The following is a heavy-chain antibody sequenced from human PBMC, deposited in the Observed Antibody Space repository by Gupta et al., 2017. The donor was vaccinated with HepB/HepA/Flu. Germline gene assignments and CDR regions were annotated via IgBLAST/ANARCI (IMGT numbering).Heavy chain of an antibody. CDR1: GFTFDDYA. V-gene: IGHV3-9*01. J-gene: IGHJ6*02. CDR2: ISWNSGSI. CDR3: AKDKGSGSYYNVGMDV. D-gene: IGHD3-10*01. Sequence: ELQLVESGGGLVQPGRSLSLSCAASGFTFDDYAMPWVRPAPGKGLEWVSGISWNSGSIGYADSVKGRFTISRDNAKNSLYLQMNSLRAEDTALYYCAKDKGSGSYYNVGMDVWGQGTTVTVSS.